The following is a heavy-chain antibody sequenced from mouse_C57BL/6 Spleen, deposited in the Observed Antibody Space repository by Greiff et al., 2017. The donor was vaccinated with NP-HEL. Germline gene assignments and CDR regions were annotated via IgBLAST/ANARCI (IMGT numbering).Heavy chain of an antibody. CDR1: GYTFTSYT. CDR2: INPSSGYT. Sequence: VQVVESGAELARPGASVKMSCKASGYTFTSYTMHWVKQRPGQGLEWIGYINPSSGYTKYNQKFKDKATLTADKSSSTAYMQLSSLTSEDSAVYYCARSERAPDFDWGQGTTLTVSS. V-gene: IGHV1-4*01. J-gene: IGHJ2*01. D-gene: IGHD3-2*01. CDR3: ARSERAPDFD.